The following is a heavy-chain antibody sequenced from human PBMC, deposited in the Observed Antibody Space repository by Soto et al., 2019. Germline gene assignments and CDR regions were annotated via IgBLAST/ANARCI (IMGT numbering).Heavy chain of an antibody. D-gene: IGHD1-1*01. V-gene: IGHV6-1*01. CDR1: GDSVSSPSAT. Sequence: SQTLSLTCALSGDSVSSPSATLESIRQSPSRGLEWLGRTRYTSKWSYEYALSVKGRITISPDTSKNHFSLQLDSVTPEDTAVYYCPRVDWNDAGSWGQGTLCTVAS. CDR2: TRYTSKWSY. CDR3: PRVDWNDAGS. J-gene: IGHJ5*02.